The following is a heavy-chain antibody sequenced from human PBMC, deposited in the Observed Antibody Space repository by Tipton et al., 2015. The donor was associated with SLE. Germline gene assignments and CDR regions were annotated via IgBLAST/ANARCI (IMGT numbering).Heavy chain of an antibody. CDR2: INPDSAGK. D-gene: IGHD2-2*03. V-gene: IGHV1-2*02. Sequence: QLVQSGAEMRKPGASVNASCETSGYTFADFSMHWVRQAPGQSLEWVGWINPDSAGKHYVQKFQGRVTMTRDTSISTAYLELSRLRSDDTAMYYCARDVGYCNSINCYGSLRFDPWGQGTLVTVSS. J-gene: IGHJ5*01. CDR1: GYTFADFS. CDR3: ARDVGYCNSINCYGSLRFDP.